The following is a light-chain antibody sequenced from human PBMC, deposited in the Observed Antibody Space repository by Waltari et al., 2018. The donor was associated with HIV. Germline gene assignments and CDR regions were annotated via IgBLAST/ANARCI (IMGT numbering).Light chain of an antibody. CDR1: TSNIGSNS. V-gene: IGLV1-47*01. CDR2: TNP. CDR3: GVWDDSLRGGI. Sequence: QSVLTQPPSASGTPGQRVIISCSGSTSNIGSNSVYWYQPVAGTAPKLLISTNPPRPSWVPDRFSASKFCTSASLAISGLRAEDEADYYCGVWDDSLRGGIFGGGTKLTVL. J-gene: IGLJ2*01.